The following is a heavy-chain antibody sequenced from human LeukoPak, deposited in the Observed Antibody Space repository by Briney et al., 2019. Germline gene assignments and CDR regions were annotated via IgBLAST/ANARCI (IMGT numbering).Heavy chain of an antibody. CDR3: AKGNGGYYYCLDV. CDR1: GFTFSSYG. Sequence: PGGSLRLSCAASGFTFSSYGMHWVRQAPGKGLEWVAVIWYDGSNKYYADSVKGRFTISRDNSQNTLYLQVNSLRAEDTAVYYCAKGNGGYYYCLDVWGKGTTVTVSS. D-gene: IGHD1-1*01. V-gene: IGHV3-33*06. J-gene: IGHJ6*03. CDR2: IWYDGSNK.